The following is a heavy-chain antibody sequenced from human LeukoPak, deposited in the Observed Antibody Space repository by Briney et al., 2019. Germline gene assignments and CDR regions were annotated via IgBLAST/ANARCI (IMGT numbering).Heavy chain of an antibody. Sequence: QAGGGLRLSCAASGFTFSSYWMSWVRQAPGKGLEWVANIKQDGSEEVYVDSVKGPFTISRDKAKNSLFLQMNTLRAEDTAVYYCARDPYSSTWSYGMDVWGQGTTVSPSS. CDR1: GFTFSSYW. CDR3: ARDPYSSTWSYGMDV. D-gene: IGHD6-6*01. CDR2: IKQDGSEE. J-gene: IGHJ6*02. V-gene: IGHV3-7*05.